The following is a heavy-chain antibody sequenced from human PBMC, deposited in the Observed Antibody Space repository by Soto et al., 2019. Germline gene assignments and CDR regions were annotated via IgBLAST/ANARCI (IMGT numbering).Heavy chain of an antibody. D-gene: IGHD2-2*02. Sequence: SETLSLTCAVSGYSISSGYHWGWIRQPPGKELEWIGTISNSGSTYYNPSLKSRVTISVDTSKNQLSLKLSSVTAADTAVYYCTRVYCCTTSCYINGMDVWGQGTTVTVSS. CDR3: TRVYCCTTSCYINGMDV. CDR1: GYSISSGYH. V-gene: IGHV4-38-2*01. J-gene: IGHJ6*02. CDR2: ISNSGST.